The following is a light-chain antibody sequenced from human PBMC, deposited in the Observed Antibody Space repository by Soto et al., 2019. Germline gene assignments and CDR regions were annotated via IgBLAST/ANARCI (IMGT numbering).Light chain of an antibody. CDR3: SSYTSSSTLLYV. J-gene: IGLJ1*01. Sequence: QSVLTQPASVSGSPGQSITISCIGTSSDVGGYNYVSWYQQHPGKAPKLMIYDVSNRPSGVSNRFSGSKSGNTASLTISGLQAEDEADYYCSSYTSSSTLLYVFGTGTKLTVL. CDR1: SSDVGGYNY. V-gene: IGLV2-14*01. CDR2: DVS.